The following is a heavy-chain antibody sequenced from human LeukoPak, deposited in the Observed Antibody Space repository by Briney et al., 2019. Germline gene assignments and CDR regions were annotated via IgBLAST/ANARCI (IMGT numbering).Heavy chain of an antibody. Sequence: PSETLSLTCAVHGGSFSGYYWSWIRQPPRKGLGWIGEINHSGSTNYNPPLKSRVTISVDTSKNQFSLKLSSVTAADTAVYYCARPGDGYNYAPFDYWGQGTLVTVSS. J-gene: IGHJ4*02. CDR1: GGSFSGYY. D-gene: IGHD5-24*01. CDR3: ARPGDGYNYAPFDY. V-gene: IGHV4-34*01. CDR2: INHSGST.